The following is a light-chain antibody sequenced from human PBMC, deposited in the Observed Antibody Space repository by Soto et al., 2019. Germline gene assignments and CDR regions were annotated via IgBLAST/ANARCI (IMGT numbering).Light chain of an antibody. CDR3: QSYDSSLSGSVV. V-gene: IGLV1-40*01. CDR1: SSNIGAGYD. CDR2: GNS. J-gene: IGLJ2*01. Sequence: QAVVTQPPSVSEAPGQRVTMSCTGSSSNIGAGYDVHWYQQLPGTAPKILIYGNSNRPSGVPDRFSGSKSGTSASLAITGLQAEDEADYYCQSYDSSLSGSVVFGGGTKFTVL.